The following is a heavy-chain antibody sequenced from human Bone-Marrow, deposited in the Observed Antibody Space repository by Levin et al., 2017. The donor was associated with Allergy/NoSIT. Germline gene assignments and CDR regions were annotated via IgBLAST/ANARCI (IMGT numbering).Heavy chain of an antibody. Sequence: PGGSLRLSCAASGFSFSSYWMTWVRQAPGKGLEWVANIKQDGNEKRYLDSVKGRFTISRDNAENSLYLEVNSLRAEDTAVFYCARGSSGIYVGSFDLWGQGTLVTVS. CDR3: ARGSSGIYVGSFDL. CDR1: GFSFSSYW. J-gene: IGHJ4*02. V-gene: IGHV3-7*01. CDR2: IKQDGNEK. D-gene: IGHD1-26*01.